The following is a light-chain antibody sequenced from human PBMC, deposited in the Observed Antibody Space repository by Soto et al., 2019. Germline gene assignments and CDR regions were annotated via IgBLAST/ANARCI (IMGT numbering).Light chain of an antibody. CDR1: KSVNNNY. J-gene: IGKJ1*01. CDR2: GAS. CDR3: QQYGDSRT. Sequence: IELTQSPGTLSLSPGERAPLSCRACKSVNNNYLAWYQQKPGQAPRLLIYGASTRATGIPDRFSGSGSGTDFTLIISRLEPEDFAVYFCQQYGDSRTFGQGTKVDIK. V-gene: IGKV3-20*01.